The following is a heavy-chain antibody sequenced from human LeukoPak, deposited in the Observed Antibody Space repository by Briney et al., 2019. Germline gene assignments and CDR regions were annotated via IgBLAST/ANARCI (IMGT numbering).Heavy chain of an antibody. D-gene: IGHD5-18*01. CDR3: ARGIQLWSPPGDY. CDR2: ISYDGSNK. Sequence: GGSLRLSCAASGFTFSSYAMHWVRQAPGKGLEWVAVISYDGSNKYYADSVKGRFTISRDNSKNTLYLQMNSLRAEDTAVYYCARGIQLWSPPGDYWGQGTLVTVSS. V-gene: IGHV3-30-3*01. CDR1: GFTFSSYA. J-gene: IGHJ4*02.